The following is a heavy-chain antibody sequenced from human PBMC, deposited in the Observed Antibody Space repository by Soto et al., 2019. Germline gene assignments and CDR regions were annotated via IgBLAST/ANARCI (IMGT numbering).Heavy chain of an antibody. Sequence: QVQLVQSGAEVKKPGSSVKVSCKASGGTFSSYAISWVRQAPGQGLEWMGWISAYNGNTNYAQKLQGRVTMTTDTSTSTAYMELRSLRSDDTAVYYCARVRAYYYDSSGYYWADAFDIWGQGTMVTVSS. J-gene: IGHJ3*02. CDR3: ARVRAYYYDSSGYYWADAFDI. D-gene: IGHD3-22*01. CDR2: ISAYNGNT. V-gene: IGHV1-18*01. CDR1: GGTFSSYA.